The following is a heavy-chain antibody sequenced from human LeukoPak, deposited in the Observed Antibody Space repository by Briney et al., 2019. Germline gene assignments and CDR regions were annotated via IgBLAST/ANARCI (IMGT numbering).Heavy chain of an antibody. J-gene: IGHJ5*02. V-gene: IGHV1-69*06. D-gene: IGHD6-19*01. CDR3: ASLGSSGWNWFDP. Sequence: ASVKASCKASGGTFSSYAISWVRQAPGQGLEWMGGIIPIFGTANYAQKFQGRVTITADKSTSTAYMELSSLRSEDTAVYYCASLGSSGWNWFDPWGQGTLVTVSS. CDR1: GGTFSSYA. CDR2: IIPIFGTA.